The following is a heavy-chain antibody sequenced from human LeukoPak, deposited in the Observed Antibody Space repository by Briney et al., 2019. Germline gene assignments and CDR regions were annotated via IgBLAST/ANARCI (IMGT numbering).Heavy chain of an antibody. D-gene: IGHD5-18*01. CDR3: ARGSIGYTYKNPRPYDY. CDR2: ISNSGDST. J-gene: IGHJ4*02. CDR1: GFTFSSYW. V-gene: IGHV3-23*01. Sequence: GGSLRLSCAASGFTFSSYWMHWVRQAPGKGLEWVSTISNSGDSTYYADSVKGRFTISRDNSKNTLYLQMNNLRAEDTAAYYCARGSIGYTYKNPRPYDYWGQGTLVTVSS.